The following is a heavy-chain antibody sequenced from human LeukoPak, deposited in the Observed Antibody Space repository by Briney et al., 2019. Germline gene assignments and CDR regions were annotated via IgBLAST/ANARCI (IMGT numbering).Heavy chain of an antibody. J-gene: IGHJ4*02. CDR3: AKYYYDSSGYYPFTFFDY. CDR1: GFTFSSFA. Sequence: PGGSLRLSCAASGFTFSSFAMSWVRQAPGKGLEWVSAISGSGGSTYYADSVKGRFTISRDNSKNTLYLQMNSLRAEDTAVYYCAKYYYDSSGYYPFTFFDYWGQGTLATVSS. D-gene: IGHD3-22*01. V-gene: IGHV3-23*01. CDR2: ISGSGGST.